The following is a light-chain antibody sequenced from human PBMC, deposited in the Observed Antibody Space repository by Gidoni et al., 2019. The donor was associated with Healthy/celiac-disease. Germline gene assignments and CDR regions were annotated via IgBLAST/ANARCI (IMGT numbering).Light chain of an antibody. CDR1: QSLLHSNGYNY. CDR3: MQALQTPMT. V-gene: IGKV2-28*01. Sequence: DIVMTQSPLSLPVTPGEPASISCRSSQSLLHSNGYNYLDWYLQKPGQSPKLLIYLVSNRASGVPDRFSGSGSGTDFTLKISREEAEDVGVYYCMQALQTPMTFGQGTKVEIK. J-gene: IGKJ1*01. CDR2: LVS.